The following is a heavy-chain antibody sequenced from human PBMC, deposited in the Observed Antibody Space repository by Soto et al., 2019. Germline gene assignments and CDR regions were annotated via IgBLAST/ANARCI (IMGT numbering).Heavy chain of an antibody. CDR1: GFSLSSYGMG. V-gene: IGHV2-5*02. D-gene: IGHD4-17*01. J-gene: IGHJ4*01. CDR3: AHAGDYDLLTFDH. CDR2: IYWDDDK. Sequence: QITLKESGPTLVRPAQTVTLTCGFSGFSLSSYGMGVAWIRQPPGKALEWLALIYWDDDKRYSPSLKDRLAISKDTYSNQVVLTITNMDPGDTATYFCAHAGDYDLLTFDHWGPGTLVTVSS.